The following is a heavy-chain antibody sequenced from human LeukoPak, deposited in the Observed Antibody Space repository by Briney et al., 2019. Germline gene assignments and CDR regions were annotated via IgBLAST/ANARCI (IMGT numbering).Heavy chain of an antibody. J-gene: IGHJ4*02. CDR3: ARGVGSNQSSSSWINFDY. V-gene: IGHV4-34*01. CDR1: GGSFSGYY. Sequence: SETPSLTCAVYGGSFSGYYWSWIRQPPGKGLEWIGEINHSGSTNYNPSLKSRVTISVDTSKNQFSLKLSSVTAADTAVYYCARGVGSNQSSSSWINFDYWGQGTLVTVSS. D-gene: IGHD6-13*01. CDR2: INHSGST.